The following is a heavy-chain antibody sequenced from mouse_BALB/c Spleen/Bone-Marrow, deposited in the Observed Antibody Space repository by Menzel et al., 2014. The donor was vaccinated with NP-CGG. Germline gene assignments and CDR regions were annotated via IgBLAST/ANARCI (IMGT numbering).Heavy chain of an antibody. J-gene: IGHJ1*01. Sequence: EVHLVESGGGLVQPGGSRKLSCVASGFTFSSFGMHWVRQAPEKGLEWVAYISSGSSSTYYADTLKGRFPISRDNPKNTLFLQMTSLRSEDTAMYYCARGYYYGSSHYWYFDVWGAGTTVTVSS. D-gene: IGHD1-1*01. CDR3: ARGYYYGSSHYWYFDV. CDR2: ISSGSSST. V-gene: IGHV5-17*02. CDR1: GFTFSSFG.